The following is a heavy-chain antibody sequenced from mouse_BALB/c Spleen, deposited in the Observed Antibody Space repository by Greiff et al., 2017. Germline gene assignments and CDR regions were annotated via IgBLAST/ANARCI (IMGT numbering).Heavy chain of an antibody. CDR2: INPGSGGT. J-gene: IGHJ2*01. V-gene: IGHV1-54*01. CDR1: GYAFTNYL. Sequence: QVQLKESGAELVRPGTSVKVSCKASGYAFTNYLIEWVKQRPGQGLEWIGVINPGSGGTNYNEKFKGKATLTADKSSSTAYMQLSSLTSDDSAVYFCARKDGYLDYWGQGTTLTVSS. CDR3: ARKDGYLDY.